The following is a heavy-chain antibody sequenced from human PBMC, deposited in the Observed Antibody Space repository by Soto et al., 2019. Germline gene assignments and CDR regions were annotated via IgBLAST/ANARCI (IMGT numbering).Heavy chain of an antibody. CDR3: ARGYGHYYDSSGYYPV. Sequence: PSETLSLTCAVYGGSFSGYYWSWIRQPPGKGLEWIGEINHSGSTNYNPSLKSRVTISVDTSKNQFSLKLSSVTAADTAVYYCARGYGHYYDSSGYYPVWGQGTLVTVSS. CDR1: GGSFSGYY. J-gene: IGHJ4*02. CDR2: INHSGST. D-gene: IGHD3-22*01. V-gene: IGHV4-34*01.